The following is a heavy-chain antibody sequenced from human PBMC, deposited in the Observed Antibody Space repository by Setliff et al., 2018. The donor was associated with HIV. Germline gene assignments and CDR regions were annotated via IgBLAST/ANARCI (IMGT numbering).Heavy chain of an antibody. CDR1: GGSVTNTKSY. D-gene: IGHD6-19*01. J-gene: IGHJ4*02. CDR3: ARARSDWYNVRPYYFDL. CDR2: ISHSGNT. V-gene: IGHV4-39*01. Sequence: SSETLSLTCTVSGGSVTNTKSYWGWIRQPPGKGLEWIASISHSGNTYYNPSLNSRVTISLDKSKNQFSLTLSSVTAADTAVYYCARARSDWYNVRPYYFDLWGQGTPVTVSS.